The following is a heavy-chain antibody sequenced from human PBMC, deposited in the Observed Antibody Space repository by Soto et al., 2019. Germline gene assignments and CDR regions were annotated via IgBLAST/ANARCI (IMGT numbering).Heavy chain of an antibody. V-gene: IGHV1-18*04. CDR1: GYTFSNSG. J-gene: IGHJ4*02. D-gene: IGHD6-13*01. CDR3: ARDLIAAAGNDY. CDR2: ISANNGNT. Sequence: ASVKVSCKASGYTFSNSGMSCVRRAPGQGLEWMGWISANNGNTNYAHKVQGRVTMTTDTSTSNAYMELRSLRSDDTAVYYCARDLIAAAGNDYWGQGTLVTVSS.